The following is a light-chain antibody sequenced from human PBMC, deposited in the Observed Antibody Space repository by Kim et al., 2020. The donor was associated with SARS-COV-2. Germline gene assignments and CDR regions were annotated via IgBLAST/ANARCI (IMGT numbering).Light chain of an antibody. CDR1: QSISSEF. V-gene: IGKV3-20*01. CDR3: QQYTTSPPAYT. CDR2: GAS. J-gene: IGKJ2*01. Sequence: GERATLSCRASQSISSEFLAWYQQISGQPPRLLIFGASNRAAGIPDRFSGGGSGTDFTLTITRLEPADSGVYYCQQYTTSPPAYTFGEGTKLEI.